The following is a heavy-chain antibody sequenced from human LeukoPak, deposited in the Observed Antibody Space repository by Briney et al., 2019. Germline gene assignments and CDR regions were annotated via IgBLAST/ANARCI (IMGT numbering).Heavy chain of an antibody. CDR3: ARLGLSAVAIFLIDY. V-gene: IGHV3-23*01. D-gene: IGHD6-19*01. CDR1: GLTFTNYA. CDR2: VGDSGGST. Sequence: GGSLRLSCAASGLTFTNYAMSWVRQAPGKGLEWVSAVGDSGGSTSYADSVKGRFTISRDNAKNSLYLQMNSLRAEDSAVYYCARLGLSAVAIFLIDYWGQGTLVTVSS. J-gene: IGHJ4*02.